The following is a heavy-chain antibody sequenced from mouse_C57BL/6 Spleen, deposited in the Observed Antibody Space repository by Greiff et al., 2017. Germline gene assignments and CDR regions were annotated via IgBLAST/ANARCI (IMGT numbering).Heavy chain of an antibody. J-gene: IGHJ2*01. V-gene: IGHV1-55*01. Sequence: QVQLQQSGAELVKPGASVKMSCKASGYTFTSYWITWVKQRPGQGLEWIGDIYPGSGSTNYNEKFKSKATLTVDTSSSTASMQLSGLTSEDSAVYISARGHYDIDSCGQSTTLAVSS. CDR1: GYTFTSYW. CDR3: ARGHYDIDS. D-gene: IGHD2-4*01. CDR2: IYPGSGST.